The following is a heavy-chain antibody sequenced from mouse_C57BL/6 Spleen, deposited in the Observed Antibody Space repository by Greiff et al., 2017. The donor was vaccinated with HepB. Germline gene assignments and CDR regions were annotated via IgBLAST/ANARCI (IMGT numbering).Heavy chain of an antibody. CDR1: GFNIKDDY. Sequence: EVQLQQSGAELVRPGASVKLSCTASGFNIKDDYMHWVKQRPEQGLEWIGWIDPENGDTEYASKFQGKATITADTSSNTAYLQLSSLTSEDTAVYYCTTEITTVVATRDYAMDYWGQGTSVTVSS. V-gene: IGHV14-4*01. D-gene: IGHD1-1*01. J-gene: IGHJ4*01. CDR2: IDPENGDT. CDR3: TTEITTVVATRDYAMDY.